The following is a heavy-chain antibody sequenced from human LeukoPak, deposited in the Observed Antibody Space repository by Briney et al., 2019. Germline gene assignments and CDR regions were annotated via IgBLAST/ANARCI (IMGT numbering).Heavy chain of an antibody. J-gene: IGHJ4*02. CDR3: ARTTYYYDSSGYYSKPFDY. D-gene: IGHD3-22*01. V-gene: IGHV2-70*11. CDR1: GFSLSTSGMC. CDR2: IDWDDDK. Sequence: SGPALVKPTQTLTLTCTFSGFSLSTSGMCVSWIRQSPGKALEWLARIDWDDDKYYSTSLKTRLTISKDTSKNQVVLTMTNMDPVDTATYYCARTTYYYDSSGYYSKPFDYWGQGTLVTVSS.